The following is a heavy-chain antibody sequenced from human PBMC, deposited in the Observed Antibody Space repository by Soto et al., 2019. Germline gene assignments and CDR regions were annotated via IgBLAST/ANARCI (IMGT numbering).Heavy chain of an antibody. CDR2: IIPIFGTA. CDR1: GATFSSYP. V-gene: IGHV1-69*06. CDR3: ARDHPALKAFDI. Sequence: SVKVSCKASGATFSSYPISWVRQAPGQGLEWMGGIIPIFGTANYAQKFHGRVTITADKSTSTGYMELSSLRSEDTAVYYCARDHPALKAFDIWGQGTMVTVSS. J-gene: IGHJ3*02.